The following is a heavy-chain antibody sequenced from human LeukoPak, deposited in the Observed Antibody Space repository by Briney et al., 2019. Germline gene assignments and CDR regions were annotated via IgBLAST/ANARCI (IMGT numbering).Heavy chain of an antibody. J-gene: IGHJ4*02. CDR2: INHSGST. CDR1: GGSFSGYY. V-gene: IGHV4-34*01. D-gene: IGHD3-22*01. CDR3: AREWLFEKDY. Sequence: SETLSFTCAVYGGSFSGYYWSWIRQPPVKGLEWIGEINHSGSTNYNPSLKSRVTISVDTSKNQFSLKLSSVTAADTAVYYCAREWLFEKDYWGQGTLVTVSS.